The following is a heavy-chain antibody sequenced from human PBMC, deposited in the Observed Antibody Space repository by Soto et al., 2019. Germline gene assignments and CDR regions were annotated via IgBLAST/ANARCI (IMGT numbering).Heavy chain of an antibody. CDR1: GYTFTGYY. V-gene: IGHV1-2*04. CDR2: INPNSGGT. J-gene: IGHJ3*02. CDR3: ATTRTYSYANSGSDAFGI. Sequence: ASVKVSCKASGYTFTGYYMHWVRQAPGQGLEWMGWINPNSGGTNYAQKFQGWVTMTRDTSISTAYTELSRLRSDDTAVYHCATTRTYSYANSGSDAFGIWGQGTMVTVSS. D-gene: IGHD3-22*01.